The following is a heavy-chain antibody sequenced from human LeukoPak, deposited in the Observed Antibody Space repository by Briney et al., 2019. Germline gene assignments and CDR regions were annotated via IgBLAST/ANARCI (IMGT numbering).Heavy chain of an antibody. Sequence: ASVKVSCKVSGYTLTELSMHWVRQAPGKGLEWMGGSDPEDGETIYAQKFQGRVTMTGDTSTDTAYMELSSLRSEDTAVYYCATGWNNHAGPWGQGTLVTVSS. D-gene: IGHD1/OR15-1a*01. J-gene: IGHJ5*02. CDR1: GYTLTELS. CDR2: SDPEDGET. V-gene: IGHV1-24*01. CDR3: ATGWNNHAGP.